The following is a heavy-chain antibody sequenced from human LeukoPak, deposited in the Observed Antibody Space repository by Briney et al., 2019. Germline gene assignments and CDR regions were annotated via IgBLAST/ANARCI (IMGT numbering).Heavy chain of an antibody. CDR1: GGSFSGYY. CDR3: ARVGRAAGARYNWFDP. Sequence: SETLSLTCAVYGGSFSGYYWSWIRQPPGKGLEWIGEINHSGSTNYNPSLKSRVTISVGTSKNQFSLKLSSVTAADTAVYYCARVGRAAGARYNWFDPWGQRTLVTVSS. V-gene: IGHV4-34*01. J-gene: IGHJ5*02. CDR2: INHSGST. D-gene: IGHD6-13*01.